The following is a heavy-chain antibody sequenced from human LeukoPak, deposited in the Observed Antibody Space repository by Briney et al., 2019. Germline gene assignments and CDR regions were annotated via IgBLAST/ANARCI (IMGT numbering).Heavy chain of an antibody. Sequence: GGSLKLSCAASGFTFSDSAMHWVRQASGKGLEWVGRVRTKANSYATAYAASVKGRFTISRDDSKNTAYLEMNSLKTEDTAVYCCTSSSSYNWFDPWGQGTLVTVSS. J-gene: IGHJ5*02. CDR2: VRTKANSYAT. D-gene: IGHD6-13*01. CDR3: TSSSSYNWFDP. CDR1: GFTFSDSA. V-gene: IGHV3-73*01.